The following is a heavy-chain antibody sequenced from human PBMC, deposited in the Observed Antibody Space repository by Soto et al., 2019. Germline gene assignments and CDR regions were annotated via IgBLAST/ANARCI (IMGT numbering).Heavy chain of an antibody. Sequence: PGGSLRLSCAASGFTFDDYAMHWVRQAPGKGLEWVSGISWNSGSIGYADSVKGRFTISRDNAKNSLFLQMNSLRAEDTALYFCAKGTSNGWYYFDYWGQGTLVTVSS. J-gene: IGHJ4*02. D-gene: IGHD6-19*01. V-gene: IGHV3-9*01. CDR2: ISWNSGSI. CDR1: GFTFDDYA. CDR3: AKGTSNGWYYFDY.